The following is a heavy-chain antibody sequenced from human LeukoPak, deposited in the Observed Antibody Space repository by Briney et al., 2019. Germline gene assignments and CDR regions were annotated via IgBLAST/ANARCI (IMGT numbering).Heavy chain of an antibody. Sequence: VKPSETLSLTCTVSGGSISGYYWSWIRQPAGRGLEWIGRIYNSENSDYNPSLKSRVTMSVDTSKNQFSLKLSSVTAADTAVYYCARDRSSHDYGDSRLLWYGMDVWGQGTTVTVSS. CDR2: IYNSENS. J-gene: IGHJ6*02. V-gene: IGHV4-4*07. CDR1: GGSISGYY. CDR3: ARDRSSHDYGDSRLLWYGMDV. D-gene: IGHD4-17*01.